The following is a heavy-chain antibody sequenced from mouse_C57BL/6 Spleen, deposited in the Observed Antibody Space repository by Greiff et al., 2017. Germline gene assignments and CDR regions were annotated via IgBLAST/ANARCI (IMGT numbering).Heavy chain of an antibody. CDR1: GYTFTSYW. V-gene: IGHV1-64*01. Sequence: QVQLQQPGAELVKPGASVKLSCKASGYTFTSYWMHWVKQRPGQGLEWIGMIHPNSGSTNYNEKFKSKATLTVDKSSSTAYMQLSSLTSEDSAVYYCARGVVGGGYDSSHWYFDVWGTGTTVTVSS. D-gene: IGHD1-1*01. J-gene: IGHJ1*03. CDR3: ARGVVGGGYDSSHWYFDV. CDR2: IHPNSGST.